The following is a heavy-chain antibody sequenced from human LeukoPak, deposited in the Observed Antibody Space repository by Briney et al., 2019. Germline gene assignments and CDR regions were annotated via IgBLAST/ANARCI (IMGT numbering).Heavy chain of an antibody. CDR1: GGSISSYY. CDR3: ARVLWFGDAFDI. Sequence: SETLSLTCTVSGGSISSYYWSWIRQPPGKGLEWIGYIYYSGSTNYNPSLKSRVTMSVDTSKNQFSLKLSSVTAADTAVYYCARVLWFGDAFDIWGQGTMVTVSS. V-gene: IGHV4-59*01. D-gene: IGHD3-10*01. J-gene: IGHJ3*02. CDR2: IYYSGST.